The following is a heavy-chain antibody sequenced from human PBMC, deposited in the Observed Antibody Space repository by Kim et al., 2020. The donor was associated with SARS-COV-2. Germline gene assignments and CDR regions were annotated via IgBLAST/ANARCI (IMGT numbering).Heavy chain of an antibody. V-gene: IGHV3-21*04. J-gene: IGHJ5*02. D-gene: IGHD1-26*01. CDR3: ARESGGQTDPMIVGAGTYNWFDP. CDR2: ISSSSSYI. Sequence: GGSLRLSCAASGFTFSSYSMNWVRQAPGKGLEWVSSISSSSSYIYYADSVKGRFTISRDNAKNSLYLQMNSLRAEDTAVYYCARESGGQTDPMIVGAGTYNWFDPWGQGTLVTVSS. CDR1: GFTFSSYS.